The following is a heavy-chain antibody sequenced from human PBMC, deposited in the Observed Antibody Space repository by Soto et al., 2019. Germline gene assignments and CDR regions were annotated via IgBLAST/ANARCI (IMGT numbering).Heavy chain of an antibody. V-gene: IGHV4-31*03. J-gene: IGHJ3*02. Sequence: QVQLQESGPGLVKPSQTLSLTCTVSGGSISSGGYYWSWIRQHPGKGLEWIGYIYYSGSTYYNPSLKSRVTIAVDTSKEQFALKVSSVTAADTAVYYCARGGGLLLGVGGAFDIWGQGTMVTVSS. D-gene: IGHD3-16*01. CDR3: ARGGGLLLGVGGAFDI. CDR1: GGSISSGGYY. CDR2: IYYSGST.